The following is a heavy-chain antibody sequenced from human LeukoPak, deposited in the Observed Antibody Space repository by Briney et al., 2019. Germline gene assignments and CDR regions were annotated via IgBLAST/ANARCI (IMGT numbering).Heavy chain of an antibody. CDR1: GYTFTGYY. CDR2: INPNNDVT. D-gene: IGHD4-17*01. J-gene: IGHJ4*02. CDR3: ARARSLRSPFDY. Sequence: ASVKVSCKASGYTFTGYYMHWVRQAPGQGLEWMGWINPNNDVTNYVQKFQGRVTMSRDTSISTAYMELSRLRSDDTAVYYCARARSLRSPFDYWGQGTLVTVSS. V-gene: IGHV1-2*02.